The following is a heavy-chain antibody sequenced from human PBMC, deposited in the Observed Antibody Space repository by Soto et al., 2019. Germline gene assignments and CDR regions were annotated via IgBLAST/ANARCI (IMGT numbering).Heavy chain of an antibody. CDR3: ARSDHVDRYFDY. D-gene: IGHD3-16*01. J-gene: IGHJ4*02. CDR2: ISPFHGDT. Sequence: QVELVQSGPEVKKPGASVKVSCKASGYSFTNYAIGWVRQAPGQGLEWVGWISPFHGDTNYAQSFQRRITVTTDPSTSTAYMDLGRLRSDDTAVYYCARSDHVDRYFDYWGQGTRITVSS. CDR1: GYSFTNYA. V-gene: IGHV1-18*01.